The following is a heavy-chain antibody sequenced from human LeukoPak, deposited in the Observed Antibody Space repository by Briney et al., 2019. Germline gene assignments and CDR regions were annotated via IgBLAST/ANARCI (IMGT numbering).Heavy chain of an antibody. CDR3: TRDRYCSGGSCYSNWYFDL. J-gene: IGHJ2*01. CDR1: GGTFSSYA. V-gene: IGHV1-69*13. D-gene: IGHD2-15*01. CDR2: IIPILGTA. Sequence: ASVKVSCKASGGTFSSYAISWVRQAPGQGLEWMGGIIPILGTANYAQKFQGRVTITADESTSTAYMELSSLRSEDTAVYYCTRDRYCSGGSCYSNWYFDLWGRGTLVTVSS.